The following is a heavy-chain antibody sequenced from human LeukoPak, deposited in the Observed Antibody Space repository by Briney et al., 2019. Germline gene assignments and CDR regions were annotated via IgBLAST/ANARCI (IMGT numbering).Heavy chain of an antibody. Sequence: GGSLRLSCAASGFTFSSYAMSWVRQAPGKGLEWVSAISGSGGSTYYADSVKGRFTISRDNSKNTLYLQMNSLRAEDTGVYYCAKANDYYDSSGYDYWGQETLVTVSS. CDR1: GFTFSSYA. CDR3: AKANDYYDSSGYDY. CDR2: ISGSGGST. J-gene: IGHJ4*02. V-gene: IGHV3-23*01. D-gene: IGHD3-22*01.